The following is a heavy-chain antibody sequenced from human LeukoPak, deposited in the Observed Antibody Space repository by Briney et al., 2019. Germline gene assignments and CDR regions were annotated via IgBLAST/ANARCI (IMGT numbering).Heavy chain of an antibody. Sequence: GGSLRLSCAASGFNFRFYGMHWVRQAPGKGLECVEVIWNDGSKESYADSVKGRFTISRDNSMNTLYLQMNSLRVEDTAVYYCARDDCSSPSCYGYWGQGTLVAVSS. CDR1: GFNFRFYG. J-gene: IGHJ4*02. D-gene: IGHD2-2*01. CDR2: IWNDGSKE. V-gene: IGHV3-33*01. CDR3: ARDDCSSPSCYGY.